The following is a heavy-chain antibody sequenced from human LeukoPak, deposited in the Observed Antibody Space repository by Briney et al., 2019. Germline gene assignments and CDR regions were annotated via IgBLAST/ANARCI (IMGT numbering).Heavy chain of an antibody. J-gene: IGHJ4*02. CDR2: INPNSGGT. CDR3: ARDTVGGTYYGEFDY. V-gene: IGHV1-2*02. CDR1: GYTFTGYY. Sequence: ASVRVSCKASGYTFTGYYMHWVRQAPGQGLEWMGWINPNSGGTNYAQKFQGRVTMTRDTSISTAYMEPSRLRSDDTAVYYCARDTVGGTYYGEFDYWGQGTLVTVSS. D-gene: IGHD1-26*01.